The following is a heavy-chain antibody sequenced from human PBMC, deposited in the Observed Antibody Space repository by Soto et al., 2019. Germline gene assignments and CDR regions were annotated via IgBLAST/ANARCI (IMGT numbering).Heavy chain of an antibody. CDR3: ARAQRGYSGY. V-gene: IGHV4-38-2*01. CDR1: GYSISSGYY. D-gene: IGHD5-12*01. J-gene: IGHJ4*02. CDR2: IYHSGST. Sequence: SETLSLTCAVSGYSISSGYYWGWIRQPPGKGLEWIGSIYHSGSTYYNPSLKSRVTISVDTSKNQFSLKLSSVTAADTAVYYCARAQRGYSGYWGQGTLVTVSS.